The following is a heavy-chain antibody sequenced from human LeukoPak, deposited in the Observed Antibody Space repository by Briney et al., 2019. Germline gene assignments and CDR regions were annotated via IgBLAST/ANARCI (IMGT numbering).Heavy chain of an antibody. CDR3: ARAGSLLGLGH. Sequence: SETLSLTCAVYGGSFSAYYWSWIRQPPGKGLEWIGEINHSGSTNYKPSLKSRVTISLDTSKNQFSLKLSSVTAADTAVYYCARAGSLLGLGHWGQGTLVTVSS. V-gene: IGHV4-34*01. D-gene: IGHD6-25*01. J-gene: IGHJ5*02. CDR2: INHSGST. CDR1: GGSFSAYY.